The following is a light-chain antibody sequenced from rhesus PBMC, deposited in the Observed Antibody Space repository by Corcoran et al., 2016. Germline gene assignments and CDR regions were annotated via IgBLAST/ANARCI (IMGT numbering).Light chain of an antibody. J-gene: IGKJ2*01. CDR3: QQYSSSPYS. CDR2: KAS. CDR1: QSISSW. Sequence: DIQMTQSPSSLSASVGDTVTITCRASQSISSWLAWYQQKPGKAPKLLIYKASTLQSGVPSRFSGSGSGTDVTLTISSRQSEDFATYYGQQYSSSPYSFGQGTKVEIK. V-gene: IGKV1-22*01.